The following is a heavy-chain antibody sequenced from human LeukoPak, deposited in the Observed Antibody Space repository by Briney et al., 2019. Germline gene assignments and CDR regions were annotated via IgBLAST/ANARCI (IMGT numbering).Heavy chain of an antibody. Sequence: GGSLRLSCAASGFTFSSYWMSWVRQAPGKGLEWVANIKQDGSEKYYVDSVKGRFAISRDNAKNSLYLQMNSLRAEDTAVYYCARETGDYYYYGMDVWGQGTTVTVSS. J-gene: IGHJ6*02. CDR3: ARETGDYYYYGMDV. CDR1: GFTFSSYW. CDR2: IKQDGSEK. V-gene: IGHV3-7*01.